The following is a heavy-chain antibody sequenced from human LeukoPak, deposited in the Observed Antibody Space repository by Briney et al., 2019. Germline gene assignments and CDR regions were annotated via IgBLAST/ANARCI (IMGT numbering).Heavy chain of an antibody. Sequence: GGSLRLSCAASGFSFSASGLHWVRQAPGKGLDWVAFIRYDGSNKYYEDSVKGRFTISRDNSKNTLYLQNSLRAEDTAVYYCAKDHGWELDGSGEYYFYYFMDVWGKGTTVTISS. CDR1: GFSFSASG. CDR3: AKDHGWELDGSGEYYFYYFMDV. CDR2: IRYDGSNK. V-gene: IGHV3-30*02. D-gene: IGHD1-26*01. J-gene: IGHJ6*03.